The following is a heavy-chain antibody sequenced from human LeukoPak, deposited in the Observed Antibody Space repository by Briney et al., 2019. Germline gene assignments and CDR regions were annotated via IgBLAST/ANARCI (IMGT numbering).Heavy chain of an antibody. CDR2: ISGSGGST. CDR1: GFTFSSYA. V-gene: IGHV3-23*01. D-gene: IGHD3-10*01. CDR3: ARDRYYGSGSYYNVPEEGPPTYYYGMDV. J-gene: IGHJ6*02. Sequence: PGGSLRLSCAASGFTFSSYAMSWVRQAPGKGLEWVSAISGSGGSTYYADSVKARFTISRDNSKNTLYLQMNSLRAEDTAVYYCARDRYYGSGSYYNVPEEGPPTYYYGMDVWGQGTTVIVSS.